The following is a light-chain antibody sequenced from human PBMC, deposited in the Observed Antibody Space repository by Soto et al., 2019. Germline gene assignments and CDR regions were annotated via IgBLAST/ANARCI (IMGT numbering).Light chain of an antibody. Sequence: DIQMTQSPSSLSASVGDRVTITCRASQGISNYLAWSQQKPGKVPKLLIYAASTLQPGVPSRLSGSGSGTDFALNTSSRQPEDVATYDSPRYHSALTFGGGTKVEIK. V-gene: IGKV1-27*01. CDR2: AAS. CDR3: PRYHSALT. J-gene: IGKJ4*01. CDR1: QGISNY.